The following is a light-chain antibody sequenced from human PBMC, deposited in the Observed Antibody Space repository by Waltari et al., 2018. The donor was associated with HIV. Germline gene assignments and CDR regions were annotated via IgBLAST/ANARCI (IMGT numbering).Light chain of an antibody. CDR1: QSVGSY. J-gene: IGKJ1*01. V-gene: IGKV3-15*01. CDR2: DAS. Sequence: ENVLTQSPDTLSLSPGERATLSCRASQSVGSYLAWYQQKPGQAPRLLIYDASTRATGIPGRFSGSGSGTEFTLTISSLQSEDSALYYCQQYNNWPPWTFGQGTKAEIK. CDR3: QQYNNWPPWT.